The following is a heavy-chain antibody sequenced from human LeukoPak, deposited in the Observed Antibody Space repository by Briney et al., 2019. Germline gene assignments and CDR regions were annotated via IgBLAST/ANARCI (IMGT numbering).Heavy chain of an antibody. CDR3: ASGPQPKYSSSSFDY. CDR1: GYTFTSYY. D-gene: IGHD6-6*01. Sequence: ASVKVSCKASGYTFTSYYMHWVRQAPGQGLEWMGIINPSGGSTSYAQKFQGRVTITADESTSTAYMELSSLRSEGTAVYYCASGPQPKYSSSSFDYWGQGTLVTVSS. V-gene: IGHV1-46*01. J-gene: IGHJ4*02. CDR2: INPSGGST.